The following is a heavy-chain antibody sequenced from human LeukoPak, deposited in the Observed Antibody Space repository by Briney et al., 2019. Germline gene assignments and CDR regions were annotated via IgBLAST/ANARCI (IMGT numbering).Heavy chain of an antibody. CDR2: ISAYNGNT. J-gene: IGHJ6*02. CDR3: ARDPRYSGYGYYYYGMDV. Sequence: ASVKVSCKASGYTFTSYGISWVRQAPGQGLEWMGWISAYNGNTNYAQKLQGRVTMTTDTFTSTAYMELRSLRSDDTAVYYCARDPRYSGYGYYYYGMDVWGQGTTVTVSS. V-gene: IGHV1-18*01. CDR1: GYTFTSYG. D-gene: IGHD5-12*01.